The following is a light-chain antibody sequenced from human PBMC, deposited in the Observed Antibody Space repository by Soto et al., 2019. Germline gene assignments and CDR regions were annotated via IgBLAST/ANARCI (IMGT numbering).Light chain of an antibody. CDR3: SSYTSSSTLTFYA. J-gene: IGLJ1*01. V-gene: IGLV2-14*01. CDR1: SSDVGGYNY. Sequence: QSALTQPASVSGSPGQSITISCTGTSSDVGGYNYVSWYQQHPGKAPKLMIYDVSNRPSGVSNRFSGSKSGNTASLTISGLQAEDEADYYCSSYTSSSTLTFYAFGTGTKVTVL. CDR2: DVS.